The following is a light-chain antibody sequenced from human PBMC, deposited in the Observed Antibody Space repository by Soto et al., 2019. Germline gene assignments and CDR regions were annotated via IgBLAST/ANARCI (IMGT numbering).Light chain of an antibody. Sequence: EIVLTQSPASLCLSPGERATLSCRASQSVSSYLAWYQQKPGQAPRLLIYDASNRATGIPARFSGSGSGTDFTLTISSLEPEDFAVYYCQQRSNWPITFGQGTQLEIK. CDR1: QSVSSY. CDR2: DAS. V-gene: IGKV3-11*01. J-gene: IGKJ5*01. CDR3: QQRSNWPIT.